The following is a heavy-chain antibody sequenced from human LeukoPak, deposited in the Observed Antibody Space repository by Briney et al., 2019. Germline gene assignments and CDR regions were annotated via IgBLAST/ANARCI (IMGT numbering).Heavy chain of an antibody. CDR2: IYCSGSP. V-gene: IGHV4-59*08. D-gene: IGHD6-6*01. CDR1: GGSIRSYY. J-gene: IGHJ4*02. Sequence: SETLSLTCTVSGGSIRSYYWSWIRQPPGKGLEWVGYIYCSGSPNYNPSLKSRVTTSIDTSRNQFSLKVSSVTAADTAVYYCAREKYSPGAVDYWGQGSLVTVSS. CDR3: AREKYSPGAVDY.